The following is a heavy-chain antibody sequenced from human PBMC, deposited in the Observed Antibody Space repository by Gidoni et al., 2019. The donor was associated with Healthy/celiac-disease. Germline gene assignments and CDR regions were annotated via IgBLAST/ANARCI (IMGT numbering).Heavy chain of an antibody. D-gene: IGHD6-19*01. V-gene: IGHV3-21*01. CDR2: ISSSSSYI. J-gene: IGHJ5*02. CDR1: GFTFRSYS. Sequence: EVQLVESGGGLVQPGGSLRLSCAASGFTFRSYSLNWVRPAPGKGLAWVSSISSSSSYIYYADSGKGRFTISRDNAKNSLYLQMNSLRAEDTAVYYCARDVGGYSSGLGFDPWGQGTLVTVSS. CDR3: ARDVGGYSSGLGFDP.